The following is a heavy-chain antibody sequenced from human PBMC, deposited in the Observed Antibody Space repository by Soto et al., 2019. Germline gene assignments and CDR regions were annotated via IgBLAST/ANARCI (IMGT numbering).Heavy chain of an antibody. D-gene: IGHD2-2*01. V-gene: IGHV3-13*04. CDR1: GFTFSSYD. CDR3: ARAGTTWTTSSYSGMDV. CDR2: IGTAGDT. Sequence: GGSLRLSCAASGFTFSSYDMHWVRQATGKGLEWVSAIGTAGDTYYPGSVKGRFTISRENAKNSLYLQMNSLRAGDTAVYYCARAGTTWTTSSYSGMDVWGQGTTVTVSS. J-gene: IGHJ6*02.